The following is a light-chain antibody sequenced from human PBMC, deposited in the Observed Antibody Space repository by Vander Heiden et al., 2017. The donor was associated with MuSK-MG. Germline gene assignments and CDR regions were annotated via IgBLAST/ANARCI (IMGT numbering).Light chain of an antibody. J-gene: IGKJ4*01. Sequence: DIQMTQSPSSLSASVGDRVTIPCHATKDISNYLNWYQQKPGKAPKLLIDDASNLETGVPSRFSGSGSATDFTFTISSLQPEDIATYYWQQYDNLPLTFGGGTKVEIK. CDR1: KDISNY. V-gene: IGKV1-33*01. CDR3: QQYDNLPLT. CDR2: DAS.